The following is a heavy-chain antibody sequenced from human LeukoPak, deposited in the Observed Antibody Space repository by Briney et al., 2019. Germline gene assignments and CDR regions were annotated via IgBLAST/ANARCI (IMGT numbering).Heavy chain of an antibody. D-gene: IGHD3-3*01. J-gene: IGHJ4*02. V-gene: IGHV1-2*02. CDR3: ARGSITIFGVVLPGGLDY. CDR1: GCTFTGYY. CDR2: INPNSGGT. Sequence: ASVKVSCKASGCTFTGYYMHWVRQAPGQGLEWMGWINPNSGGTNYAQKFQGRVTMTRDTSISTAYMELSRLRSDDTAVYYCARGSITIFGVVLPGGLDYWGQGTLVTVSS.